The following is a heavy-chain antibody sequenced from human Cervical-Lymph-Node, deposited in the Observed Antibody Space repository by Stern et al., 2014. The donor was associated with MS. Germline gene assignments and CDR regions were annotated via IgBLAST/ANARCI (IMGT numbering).Heavy chain of an antibody. J-gene: IGHJ4*02. D-gene: IGHD5-18*01. Sequence: VQLVQSGGGVVQPGRSLRLSCAASGFTFSSYAMHWVRQAPGKGLEWVAVISDDGSQRGYADSVKGRLTISRDNSKNTLYVQMNSLRTEDTAFYFCARAHTYGNFYFDYWGQGTLVTVSS. V-gene: IGHV3-30*01. CDR1: GFTFSSYA. CDR2: ISDDGSQR. CDR3: ARAHTYGNFYFDY.